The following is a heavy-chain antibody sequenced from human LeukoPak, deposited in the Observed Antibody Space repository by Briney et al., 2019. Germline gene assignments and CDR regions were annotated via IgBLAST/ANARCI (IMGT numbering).Heavy chain of an antibody. Sequence: GASVKVFCKASGYTFTSYAMHWVRQAPGQRLEWMGWINAGNGNTKYSQKFQGRVTITRDTSASTAYMELSSLRSEDTAVYYCARVMFWTGTNWFDPWGQGTLVTVSS. V-gene: IGHV1-3*01. CDR3: ARVMFWTGTNWFDP. D-gene: IGHD3-10*02. CDR2: INAGNGNT. CDR1: GYTFTSYA. J-gene: IGHJ5*02.